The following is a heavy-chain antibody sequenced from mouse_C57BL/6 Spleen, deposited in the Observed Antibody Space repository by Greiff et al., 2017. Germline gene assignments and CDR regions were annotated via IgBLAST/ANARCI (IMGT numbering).Heavy chain of an antibody. Sequence: EVQLQQSGAELVRPGSSVKMSCKTSGYTFTSYGINWVKQRPGQGLEWIGYIYIGNGYTEYNEKFKGKATLTSDTSSSTAYMQLSSLTSEDSAIYFCARSSYYYGSSYPPWFAYWGQGTLVTVSA. CDR1: GYTFTSYG. V-gene: IGHV1-58*01. J-gene: IGHJ3*01. D-gene: IGHD1-1*01. CDR3: ARSSYYYGSSYPPWFAY. CDR2: IYIGNGYT.